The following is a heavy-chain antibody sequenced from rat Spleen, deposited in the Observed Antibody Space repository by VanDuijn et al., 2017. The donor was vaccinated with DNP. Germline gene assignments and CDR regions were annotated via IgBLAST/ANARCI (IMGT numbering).Heavy chain of an antibody. CDR2: IIYDGIRT. CDR3: ATQNSGYDYFDY. Sequence: EVQLVESGGGLVRPGRSLKLSCAASGFTFSDYNMAWVRQAPKRGLEWVATIIYDGIRTYYRDSVKGRFTISRDNTKSTLYLQMDSLRSDDTATYYCATQNSGYDYFDYWGQGVMVTVSS. J-gene: IGHJ2*01. V-gene: IGHV5S10*01. CDR1: GFTFSDYN. D-gene: IGHD4-3*01.